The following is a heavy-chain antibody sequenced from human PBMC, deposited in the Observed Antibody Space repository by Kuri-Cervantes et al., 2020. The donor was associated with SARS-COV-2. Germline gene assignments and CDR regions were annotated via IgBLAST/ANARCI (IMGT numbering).Heavy chain of an antibody. CDR2: INPDGSYT. J-gene: IGHJ4*02. Sequence: GGSLKISCAASGFTFSGHWIHWVRQAPGKGLVWVSRINPDGSYTNNADSVKGRFTLSRDNAKNMLFLQMNSLRAEDTAVYYCARVGSGTYYSMASDYWGQGTLVTVSS. CDR3: ARVGSGTYYSMASDY. CDR1: GFTFSGHW. D-gene: IGHD1-26*01. V-gene: IGHV3-74*01.